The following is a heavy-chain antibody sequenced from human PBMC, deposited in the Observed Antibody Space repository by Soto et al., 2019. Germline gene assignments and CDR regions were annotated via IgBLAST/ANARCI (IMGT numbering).Heavy chain of an antibody. Sequence: QVQLVQSGAEVKKPGSSVKVSCKASGGTFSSYSINWVRQAPGQGLEWMGEIIPIFGTANYAQKFQGRVTITAEESTSTAYMELSSLRSEDTAVHYCARDGGRHSGGIDYWGQGTLVTVSS. CDR3: ARDGGRHSGGIDY. V-gene: IGHV1-69*01. J-gene: IGHJ4*02. CDR2: IIPIFGTA. D-gene: IGHD1-26*01. CDR1: GGTFSSYS.